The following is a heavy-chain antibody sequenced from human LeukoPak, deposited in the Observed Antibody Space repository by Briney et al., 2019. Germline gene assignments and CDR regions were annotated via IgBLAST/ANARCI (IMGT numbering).Heavy chain of an antibody. CDR1: GFTFSYYG. Sequence: PGVSLRLSCAASGFTFSYYGFHRVRQAPGKGLEWVAFIRYDGNDKFYAESVKGRFTISRDTSRNTLYLQMNSLRLEDTAVYYCAKDLMRDRWFGESWGQGTLVTVSS. D-gene: IGHD3-10*01. CDR2: IRYDGNDK. CDR3: AKDLMRDRWFGES. V-gene: IGHV3-30*02. J-gene: IGHJ5*02.